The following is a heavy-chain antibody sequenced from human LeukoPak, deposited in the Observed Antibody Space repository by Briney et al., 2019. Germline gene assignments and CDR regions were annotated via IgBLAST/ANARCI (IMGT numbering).Heavy chain of an antibody. V-gene: IGHV1-46*01. CDR2: ITPLLTIT. D-gene: IGHD3-10*01. J-gene: IGHJ5*02. CDR3: ARGGDWFGP. Sequence: ASVKVSCKASGYTFTGYYMHWVRQAPGQGLEWMGRITPLLTITKYAQKFQGRVTITADRSTSTVHMELNSLTSEDTAVYYCARGGDWFGPWGQGSLVTVSS. CDR1: GYTFTGYY.